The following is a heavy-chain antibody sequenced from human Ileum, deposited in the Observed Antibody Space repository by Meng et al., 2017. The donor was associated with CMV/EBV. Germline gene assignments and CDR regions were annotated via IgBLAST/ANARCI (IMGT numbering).Heavy chain of an antibody. J-gene: IGHJ4*02. CDR1: GFTFRSYW. D-gene: IGHD1-1*01. V-gene: IGHV3-7*01. CDR3: SRVSSKTVRDS. Sequence: GGSLRLSCVGSGFTFRSYWMSWVRRPPGRGLEWVASINEDGSEKQYMDSVRGRFTISRDNAKNSLDLQLSSLRAEDTAVYYCSRVSSKTVRDSWGRGTRVTVAS. CDR2: INEDGSEK.